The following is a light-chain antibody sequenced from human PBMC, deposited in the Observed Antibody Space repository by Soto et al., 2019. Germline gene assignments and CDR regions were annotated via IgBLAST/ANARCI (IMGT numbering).Light chain of an antibody. Sequence: QSALTQPRSVSGSPGQSVTISCTGTSSDVGGFHYVSWYQQYPGKAPKVMIYDVTKRPSGVPDRFSGSKSGNTASLTISGLQAEDEADYYCCSHAGIFTSTFGGGTQLTVL. CDR3: CSHAGIFTST. V-gene: IGLV2-11*01. J-gene: IGLJ2*01. CDR2: DVT. CDR1: SSDVGGFHY.